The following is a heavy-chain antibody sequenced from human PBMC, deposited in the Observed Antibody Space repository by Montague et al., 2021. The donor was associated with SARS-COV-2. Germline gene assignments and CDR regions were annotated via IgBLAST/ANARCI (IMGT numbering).Heavy chain of an antibody. D-gene: IGHD3-10*01. V-gene: IGHV3-30-3*01. CDR3: ARVPPGLLWFGEIDY. CDR2: ISYDRSNK. CDR1: GFPFSSYA. J-gene: IGHJ4*02. Sequence: SLRLSCAASGFPFSSYAMHWVRQAPGKGLEWVAVISYDRSNKYYADSVKGRFTISRDNSKNTLYLQMNSLRAEDTAVYYCARVPPGLLWFGEIDYWGQGTLVTVSS.